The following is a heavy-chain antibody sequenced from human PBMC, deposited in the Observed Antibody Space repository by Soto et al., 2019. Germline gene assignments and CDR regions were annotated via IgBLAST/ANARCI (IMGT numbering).Heavy chain of an antibody. CDR1: GFTFTRYS. V-gene: IGHV3-21*06. CDR3: ARESEDLTSNFDY. Sequence: PEGSLRLSCAASGFTFTRYSMNWVRQAPGKGLEWVSSISSTTNYIYYGDSMKGRFTISRDNGKNSLYLEIHSLRAEDTAVYYCARESEDLTSNFDYWGQGTLVTVSS. J-gene: IGHJ4*02. CDR2: ISSTTNYI.